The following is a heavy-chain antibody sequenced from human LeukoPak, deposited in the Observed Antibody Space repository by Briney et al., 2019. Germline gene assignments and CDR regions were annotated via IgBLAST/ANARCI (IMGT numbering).Heavy chain of an antibody. CDR3: AKGSSGYFVDL. Sequence: GGSLGLSCAASGFIFNNYGLIWVRQAPGKGLEWVSAISNDGGGTNYADFVKGRFTISRDNSKNTLFLQMNSLRAEDTALYYCAKGSSGYFVDLWGQGTLVTVSS. CDR1: GFIFNNYG. V-gene: IGHV3-23*01. D-gene: IGHD3-22*01. J-gene: IGHJ5*02. CDR2: ISNDGGGT.